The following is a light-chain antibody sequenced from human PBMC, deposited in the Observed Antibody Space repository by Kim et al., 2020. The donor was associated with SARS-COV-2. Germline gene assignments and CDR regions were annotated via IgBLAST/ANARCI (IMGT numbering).Light chain of an antibody. CDR1: QSVSSY. Sequence: DIVLTQSPATLSLSPGERATLSCRASQSVSSYLAWYQQKPGQAPRLLIYDASNRATGIPARFSGSGSGTDFTLTISSLEPEDFAVYYCQQRSNWTPSFTFGPGTKVDIK. CDR2: DAS. CDR3: QQRSNWTPSFT. V-gene: IGKV3-11*01. J-gene: IGKJ3*01.